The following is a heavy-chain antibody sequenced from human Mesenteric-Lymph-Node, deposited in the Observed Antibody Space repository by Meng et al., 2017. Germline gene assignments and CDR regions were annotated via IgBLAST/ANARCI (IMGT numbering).Heavy chain of an antibody. CDR2: INPNSGGT. Sequence: ASVKVSCKASGYTFTSYGISWVRQAPGQGLEWMGRINPNSGGTNYAQKFQGRVTMTRDTSISTAYMELSRLRSDDTDVYYCATAIAVAGPCFDYWGQGTLVTVSS. D-gene: IGHD6-19*01. CDR1: GYTFTSYG. CDR3: ATAIAVAGPCFDY. J-gene: IGHJ4*02. V-gene: IGHV1-2*05.